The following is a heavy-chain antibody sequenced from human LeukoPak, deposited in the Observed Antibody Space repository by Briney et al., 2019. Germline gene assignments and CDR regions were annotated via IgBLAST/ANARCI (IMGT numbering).Heavy chain of an antibody. CDR2: SSAYSGNR. V-gene: IGHV1-18*01. CDR3: ARDLDGSGSYYTDY. J-gene: IGHJ4*02. D-gene: IGHD3-10*01. CDR1: AYSLANYG. Sequence: ASVKVSCKTSAYSLANYGFNWVRQAPGQGLEWMGWSSAYSGNRKHAQKLQARFTMSTDTSTSPAYMELRSLTSDDTAVYYCARDLDGSGSYYTDYWGQGTLVTVSS.